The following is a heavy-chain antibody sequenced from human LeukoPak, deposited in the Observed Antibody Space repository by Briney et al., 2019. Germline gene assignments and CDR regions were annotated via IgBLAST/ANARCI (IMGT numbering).Heavy chain of an antibody. CDR1: GFTFSSYG. J-gene: IGHJ6*04. CDR2: ISYDGSNK. Sequence: GGPLRLSCAASGFTFSSYGMHWVRQAPGKGLEWVAVISYDGSNKYYADSVKGRFTISRDNSKNTLYLQMNSLRAEDTAVYYCAKEDQMGSSSWFYYYGMDVWGKGTTVTVSS. D-gene: IGHD6-13*01. CDR3: AKEDQMGSSSWFYYYGMDV. V-gene: IGHV3-30*18.